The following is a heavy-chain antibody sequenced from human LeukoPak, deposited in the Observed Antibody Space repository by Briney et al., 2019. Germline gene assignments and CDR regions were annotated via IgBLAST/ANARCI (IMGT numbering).Heavy chain of an antibody. Sequence: PGGSLRLSCAASGFTFSRSSMNWVRQAPGKGLEWVANINLDGSETYYVDSVKGRFTISRDNARNSLYLQMNSLRAEDTAVYFCAKNGHGGQGTLVTVSS. CDR2: INLDGSET. J-gene: IGHJ4*02. CDR3: AKNGH. V-gene: IGHV3-7*01. D-gene: IGHD2-8*01. CDR1: GFTFSRSS.